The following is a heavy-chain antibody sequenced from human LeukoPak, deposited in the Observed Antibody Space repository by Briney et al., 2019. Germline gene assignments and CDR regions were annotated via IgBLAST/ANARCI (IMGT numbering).Heavy chain of an antibody. CDR3: AKAGGSSGWTGDYYYYGMDV. V-gene: IGHV3-23*01. Sequence: GGSLRLSCAASGFTFSSYAMSWVRQAPGKGLEWVSAISGSGGSTYYADSVKGRFTISRDNSKNTLYPQMNSLRAEDTAVYYCAKAGGSSGWTGDYYYYGMDVWGQGTTVTVSS. CDR1: GFTFSSYA. CDR2: ISGSGGST. J-gene: IGHJ6*02. D-gene: IGHD6-19*01.